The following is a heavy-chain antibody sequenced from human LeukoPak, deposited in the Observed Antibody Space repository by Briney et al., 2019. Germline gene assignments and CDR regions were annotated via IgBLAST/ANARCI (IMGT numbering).Heavy chain of an antibody. J-gene: IGHJ4*02. Sequence: GGSLRLSCAASGFIFSDVWMNWVRQAPGKGLEWVGRIKRKSDGETSAYAPPVKGRFTISRDDSKNTLFLQMNSLKTEDTAMYYCTADTPSSSSQAFDHWGQGTLVTVSS. CDR2: IKRKSDGETS. CDR3: TADTPSSSSQAFDH. CDR1: GFIFSDVW. D-gene: IGHD6-19*01. V-gene: IGHV3-15*07.